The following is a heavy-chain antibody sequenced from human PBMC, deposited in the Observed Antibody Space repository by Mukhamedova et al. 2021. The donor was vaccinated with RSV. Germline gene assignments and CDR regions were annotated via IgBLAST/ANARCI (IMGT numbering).Heavy chain of an antibody. D-gene: IGHD2-21*01. CDR3: ARVHLFPARHSNVSYAFDN. J-gene: IGHJ3*02. Sequence: GLEWVAVIWYDGSNTYYADSVKGRFTISRDNSKNTLYLQMNSLRVEDTAVYYCARVHLFPARHSNVSYAFDNWGQGTMVTVPS. CDR2: IWYDGSNT. V-gene: IGHV3-33*01.